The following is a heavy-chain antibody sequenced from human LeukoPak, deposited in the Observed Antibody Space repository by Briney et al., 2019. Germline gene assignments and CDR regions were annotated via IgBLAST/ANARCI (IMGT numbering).Heavy chain of an antibody. Sequence: ASVKVSCKASGYTFTGYYIHWVRQAPGQGLEWMGWINANSGGTKYAQKFQGRVTMTRDTSISTAYMELSSLRSDDTAVYYCARGRLGTWFGELKAWGQGTLVTVSS. CDR3: ARGRLGTWFGELKA. CDR2: INANSGGT. V-gene: IGHV1-2*02. D-gene: IGHD3-10*01. J-gene: IGHJ5*02. CDR1: GYTFTGYY.